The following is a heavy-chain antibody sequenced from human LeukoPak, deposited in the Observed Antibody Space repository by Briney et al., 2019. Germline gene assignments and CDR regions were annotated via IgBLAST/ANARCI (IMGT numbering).Heavy chain of an antibody. D-gene: IGHD1-26*01. Sequence: SQTLSLTCTLSRGSTTGGDYYWSSIRQPPGKGLEWVGYIYYSGSTYYNPSLKSRVTISVDTSKNQFSLKLSSVTAADTAVYYCARVAAGGSYEGFDYWGQGTLVTVSS. CDR1: RGSTTGGDYY. CDR3: ARVAAGGSYEGFDY. J-gene: IGHJ4*02. V-gene: IGHV4-30-4*01. CDR2: IYYSGST.